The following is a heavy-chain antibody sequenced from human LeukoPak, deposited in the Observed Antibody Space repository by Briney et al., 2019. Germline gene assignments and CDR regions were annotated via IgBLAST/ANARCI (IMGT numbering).Heavy chain of an antibody. CDR2: IWYDGTNK. V-gene: IGHV3-33*01. CDR3: ARAPSSSWYYFDY. Sequence: PGGSLRLSCAASGFTFSSYGMQWVRQAPAKGLEWVAVIWYDGTNKYYADSVKGRFTISRDNSKKTLYLQMNSLRAEDTGVYYCARAPSSSWYYFDYWGQGTLVSVSS. J-gene: IGHJ4*02. D-gene: IGHD6-13*01. CDR1: GFTFSSYG.